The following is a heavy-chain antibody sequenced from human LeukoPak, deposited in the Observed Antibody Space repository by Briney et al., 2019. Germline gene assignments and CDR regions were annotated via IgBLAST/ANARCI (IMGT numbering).Heavy chain of an antibody. CDR2: ISSSSSTI. CDR1: GFTFSSSG. Sequence: GSLRLSCAASGFTFSSSGMNWVRQAPGKGLEWVSYISSSSSTIYYADSVKGRFTISRDNAKNSLYLQINSLRAEDTAVYYCARGPVPAAGFAFDIWGQGTMVTVSS. J-gene: IGHJ3*02. V-gene: IGHV3-48*01. CDR3: ARGPVPAAGFAFDI. D-gene: IGHD2-2*01.